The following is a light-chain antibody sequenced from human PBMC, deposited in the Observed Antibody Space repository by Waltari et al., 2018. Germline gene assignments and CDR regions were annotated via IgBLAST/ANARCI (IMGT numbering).Light chain of an antibody. CDR2: GAS. V-gene: IGKV3-20*01. CDR1: QRVSRA. J-gene: IGKJ1*01. Sequence: EIVLTQSPGSLSSSPGVRVTLSCRASQRVSRALAWYQQKPGQAPRLLIFGASNRATGIPDRFSGSGSETDFSLTISRLEPEDFAVYYCQHYVRLPATFGRGTKVEIK. CDR3: QHYVRLPAT.